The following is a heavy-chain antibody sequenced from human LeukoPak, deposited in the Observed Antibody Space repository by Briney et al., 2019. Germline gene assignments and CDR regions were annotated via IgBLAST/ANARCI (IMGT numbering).Heavy chain of an antibody. CDR2: INHSGST. V-gene: IGHV4-34*01. J-gene: IGHJ3*02. Sequence: PSETLSLTCAVYGGSFSGYYWSWIRQPPGKGLEWIGEINHSGSTNYNPSLKSRVTISVDTSKNQFSLKLSSVTAADTAVYYCARVGWFGEFLDAFDIWGQGTMVTVSS. D-gene: IGHD3-10*01. CDR3: ARVGWFGEFLDAFDI. CDR1: GGSFSGYY.